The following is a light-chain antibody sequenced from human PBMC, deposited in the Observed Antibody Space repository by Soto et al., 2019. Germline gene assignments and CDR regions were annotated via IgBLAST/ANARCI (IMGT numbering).Light chain of an antibody. J-gene: IGKJ2*01. V-gene: IGKV1-33*01. CDR1: QDITLY. Sequence: DNQMTQSPSSLSDSVGDRVTITCQASQDITLYLNWYQHKPGKAPNLLIHDVSTLEPGVPARFSGRGSGTTFTLTIINLQPEDVATYYCQQYDSRPNAFGQGTMV. CDR3: QQYDSRPNA. CDR2: DVS.